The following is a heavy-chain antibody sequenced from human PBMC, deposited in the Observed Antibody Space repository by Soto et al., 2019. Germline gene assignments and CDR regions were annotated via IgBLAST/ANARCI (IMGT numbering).Heavy chain of an antibody. CDR2: IYYSGST. CDR1: GGSISSSSYY. D-gene: IGHD6-6*01. J-gene: IGHJ5*02. CDR3: ARGEWIAARHDP. Sequence: QLQLQESGPGLVKPSETLSLTCTVSGGSISSSSYYWGWIRQPPGKGLEWIGSIYYSGSTYYNPSLKSRVTISVDTSKNQFSLKLSSVTAADTAVYYCARGEWIAARHDPWGQGTLVTVSS. V-gene: IGHV4-39*01.